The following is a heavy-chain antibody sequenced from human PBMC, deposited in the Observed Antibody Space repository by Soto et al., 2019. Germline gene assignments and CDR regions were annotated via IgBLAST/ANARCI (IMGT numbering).Heavy chain of an antibody. CDR3: GRDGQNLAPYAFDM. J-gene: IGHJ3*02. CDR2: IWYDGSNR. CDR1: GFSFSSHA. Sequence: QVQLVESGGGVVQPGMSLRLSCATSGFSFSSHAMHWVRQAPGKGLEWVAQIWYDGSNRYYADSMRGRFTISRDFFKNTAFLQMDSLRAEDTAVYYCGRDGQNLAPYAFDMWGQGTLVTVSS. V-gene: IGHV3-33*01.